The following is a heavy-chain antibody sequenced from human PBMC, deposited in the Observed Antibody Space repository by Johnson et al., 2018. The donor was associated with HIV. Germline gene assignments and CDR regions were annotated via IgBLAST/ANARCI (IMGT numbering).Heavy chain of an antibody. CDR3: AKDRDSSSFHDAFNI. CDR2: IWYDGSNK. J-gene: IGHJ3*02. D-gene: IGHD6-6*01. Sequence: QVQLVESGGGVVQPGRSLRLSCAASGFTFSSYGIHWVRQAPGKGLEWVAGIWYDGSNKYYADSVKGRFTISRDNSKNTLYLQMHSLRAEDTAVYYCAKDRDSSSFHDAFNIWGQGTMVTVSS. V-gene: IGHV3-33*06. CDR1: GFTFSSYG.